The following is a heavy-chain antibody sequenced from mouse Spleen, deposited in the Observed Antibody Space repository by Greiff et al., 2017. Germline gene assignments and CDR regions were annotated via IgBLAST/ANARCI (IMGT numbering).Heavy chain of an antibody. D-gene: IGHD2-14*01. J-gene: IGHJ4*01. CDR3: ARPYRHGGLYAMDY. CDR1: GYTFTSYW. CDR2: IHPNSGST. Sequence: QVQLQQPGAELVKPGASVKLSCKASGYTFTSYWMHWVKQRPGQGLEWIGMIHPNSGSTNYNEKFKSKATLTVDKSSSTAYMQLSSLTSEDSAVYYCARPYRHGGLYAMDYWGQGTSVTVSS. V-gene: IGHV1-64*01.